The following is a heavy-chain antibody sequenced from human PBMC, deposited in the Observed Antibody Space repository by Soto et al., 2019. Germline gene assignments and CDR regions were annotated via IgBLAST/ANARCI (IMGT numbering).Heavy chain of an antibody. J-gene: IGHJ3*02. V-gene: IGHV3-48*01. Sequence: EVQLVESGGGLVQPGGSLRLSCVASGFAFRSYRMNWVRQAPGKGLEWVAYISTSTGPIYYADSVKGRFTNARDNAWNSLFLQVNSPSAEDTSLYCSVGGTADRYLIVVYGVYTSDAYEIWGHATVVNVSS. CDR3: VGGTADRYLIVVYGVYTSDAYEI. CDR1: GFAFRSYR. CDR2: ISTSTGPI. D-gene: IGHD4-17*01.